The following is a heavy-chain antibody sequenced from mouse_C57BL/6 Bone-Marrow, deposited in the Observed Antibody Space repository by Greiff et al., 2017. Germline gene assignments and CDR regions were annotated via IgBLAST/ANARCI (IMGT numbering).Heavy chain of an antibody. V-gene: IGHV1-82*01. CDR3: AGYGSSPYYAMDY. Sequence: QVQLKQSGPELVKPGASVKISCKASGYAFSSSWMNWVKQRPGKGLEWIGRIYPGDGDTNYNGKFKGKATLTADKSSSTAYMQLSSLTSEDSAVYFCAGYGSSPYYAMDYWGQGTSVTVSS. CDR1: GYAFSSSW. J-gene: IGHJ4*01. CDR2: IYPGDGDT. D-gene: IGHD1-1*01.